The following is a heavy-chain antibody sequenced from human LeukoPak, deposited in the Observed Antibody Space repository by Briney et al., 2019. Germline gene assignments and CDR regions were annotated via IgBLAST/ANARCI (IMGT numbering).Heavy chain of an antibody. V-gene: IGHV3-21*01. CDR2: ISSSSSYI. CDR1: GFTLSSYS. J-gene: IGHJ4*02. CDR3: ARALRGGATAH. D-gene: IGHD1-26*01. Sequence: GGSLRLSCAASGFTLSSYSMNWVRQAPGKGLEWVSSISSSSSYIYYADSVKGRFTISRDNAKNSLYLQMNSLRAEDTAVYYCARALRGGATAHWGQGTLVTVSS.